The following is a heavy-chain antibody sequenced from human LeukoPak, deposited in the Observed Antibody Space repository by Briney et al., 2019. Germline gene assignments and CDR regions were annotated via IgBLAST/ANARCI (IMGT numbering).Heavy chain of an antibody. CDR2: ISAYNGNT. CDR1: GYTFTSYG. D-gene: IGHD3-22*01. V-gene: IGHV1-18*01. CDR3: ARGELHFYDSSGYYYQLSY. J-gene: IGHJ4*02. Sequence: ASVKVSCKASGYTFTSYGISWVRQAPGQGLEWMGWISAYNGNTNYAQKLQGRVTMTTDTSTSTAYMELRSLRSDDTAVYYCARGELHFYDSSGYYYQLSYWGQGTLVTVSS.